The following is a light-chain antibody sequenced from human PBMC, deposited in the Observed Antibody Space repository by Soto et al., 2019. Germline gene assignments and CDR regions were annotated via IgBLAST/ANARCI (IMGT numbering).Light chain of an antibody. Sequence: SYELTQPPSVSVSPGKTATITCGGNNIGSESVHWYQQKPGQAPVLVIYYDSDRPSGTPERFSGSNSGNTATLTISRVEAGDEAAYYCQVWDSSSAHPDWVFGGGTKLTVL. V-gene: IGLV3-21*04. CDR2: YDS. CDR1: NIGSES. CDR3: QVWDSSSAHPDWV. J-gene: IGLJ3*02.